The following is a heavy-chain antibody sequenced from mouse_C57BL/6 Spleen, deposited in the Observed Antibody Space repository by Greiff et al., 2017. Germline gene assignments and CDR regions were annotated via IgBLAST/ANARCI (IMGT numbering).Heavy chain of an antibody. CDR2: IYPGDGDT. V-gene: IGHV1-82*01. CDR3: ARGELYSNSFAY. Sequence: QVQLKESGPELVKPGASVKISCKASGYAFSSSWMNWVKQRPGKGLEWIGRIYPGDGDTNYNGKFKGKATLTADKSSSTAYMQLSSLTSEDSAVYFCARGELYSNSFAYWGQGTLVTVSA. J-gene: IGHJ3*01. CDR1: GYAFSSSW. D-gene: IGHD2-5*01.